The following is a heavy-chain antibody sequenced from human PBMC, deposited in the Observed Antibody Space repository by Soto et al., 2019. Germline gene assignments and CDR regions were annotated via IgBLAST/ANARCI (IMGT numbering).Heavy chain of an antibody. CDR3: AADFEGITYGMDV. D-gene: IGHD3-3*01. J-gene: IGHJ6*02. V-gene: IGHV5-10-1*01. CDR1: GYSFTSYW. Sequence: RESLKISCKGSGYSFTSYWISWVRQMPGKGLEWMGRIDPSDSYTNYSPSFQGHVTISADKSISTAYLQWSSLKASDTAMYYCAADFEGITYGMDVWGQGTTVTVS. CDR2: IDPSDSYT.